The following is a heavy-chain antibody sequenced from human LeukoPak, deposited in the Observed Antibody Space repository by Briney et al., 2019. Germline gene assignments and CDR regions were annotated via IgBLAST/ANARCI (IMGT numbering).Heavy chain of an antibody. D-gene: IGHD5/OR15-5a*01. CDR3: ARRLETSEWFDP. CDR2: IWTGVSDT. V-gene: IGHV5-51*01. J-gene: IGHJ5*02. Sequence: GESLKISCKASGYDFTSYWIGWVRQVPGKGLEWMGIIWTGVSDTRHSPSFQGQVTMSVDKSISTAYLQWSSLKASDTAIYYCARRLETSEWFDPWGQGTLVTVSS. CDR1: GYDFTSYW.